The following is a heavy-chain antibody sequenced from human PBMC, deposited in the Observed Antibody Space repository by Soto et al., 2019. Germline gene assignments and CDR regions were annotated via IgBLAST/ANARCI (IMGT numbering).Heavy chain of an antibody. D-gene: IGHD3-22*01. J-gene: IGHJ6*02. V-gene: IGHV3-74*01. CDR1: GFTFSSYW. CDR2: INSDGSST. Sequence: GGSLRLSCAASGFTFSSYWMHWVRQAPGKGLVWVSRINSDGSSTSYADSVKGRFTISRDNAKNTPYLQMNSLRAEDTAVYYCAREGQNYYDDSNYGMDVWGQGTTATVS. CDR3: AREGQNYYDDSNYGMDV.